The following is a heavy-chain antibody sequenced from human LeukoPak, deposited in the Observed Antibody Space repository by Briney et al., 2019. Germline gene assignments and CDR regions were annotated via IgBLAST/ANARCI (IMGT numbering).Heavy chain of an antibody. CDR2: ISAYNGNT. J-gene: IGHJ4*02. Sequence: ASVKVSCKASGYTFTSYGISWVRQAPGQGLEGMGWISAYNGNTNYAQKLQGRVTMTTDTSTSTAYVELRSLRSDDTAVYYCARLELGGYYFDYWGQGTLVTVSS. V-gene: IGHV1-18*01. CDR3: ARLELGGYYFDY. CDR1: GYTFTSYG. D-gene: IGHD3-10*01.